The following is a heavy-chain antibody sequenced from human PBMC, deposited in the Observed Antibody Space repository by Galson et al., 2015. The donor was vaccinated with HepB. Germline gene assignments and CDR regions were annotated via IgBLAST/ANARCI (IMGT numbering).Heavy chain of an antibody. CDR2: IKQDGNAK. CDR1: GFTFSSYW. CDR3: ARIHSSSFAYYYYYYGMDV. Sequence: SLRLSCAASGFTFSSYWMSWVRQAPGKGLEWVGNIKQDGNAKYYVDSVKGRFTISRDNAKNSLYLQMNSLRAEDTAVYYCARIHSSSFAYYYYYYGMDVWGQGTTVTVSS. J-gene: IGHJ6*02. V-gene: IGHV3-7*03. D-gene: IGHD6-13*01.